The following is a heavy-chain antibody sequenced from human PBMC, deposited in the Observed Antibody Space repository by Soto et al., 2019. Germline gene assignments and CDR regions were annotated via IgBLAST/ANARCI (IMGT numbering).Heavy chain of an antibody. CDR2: ISSSGSTI. V-gene: IGHV3-48*03. D-gene: IGHD6-19*01. CDR3: ARDGGPKTASGRPNWFDL. CDR1: GFTFISYE. J-gene: IGHJ5*02. Sequence: WGSLRLSCAASGFTFISYEMNLVRHSALKWLEWVSYISSSGSTIYYGDSVKGRFTISRDNAKNGRYLQMNSLRAEETAADYYARDGGPKTASGRPNWFDLWGQGTLVTVSS.